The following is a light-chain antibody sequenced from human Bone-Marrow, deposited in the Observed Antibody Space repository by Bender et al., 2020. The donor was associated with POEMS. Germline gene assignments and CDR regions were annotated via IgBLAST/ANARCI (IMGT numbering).Light chain of an antibody. V-gene: IGLV2-8*01. CDR3: CSYAGSNTLV. CDR2: EVT. CDR1: SSDVGGYNY. Sequence: QSALTQPPSASGSPGQSVTISCTGTSSDVGGYNYVSWYQQHPGKAPKLVIYEVTKRPSGVPDRFSGSKSGNTASLTISGLQAEDEADYHCCSYAGSNTLVFGGGTKLTVL. J-gene: IGLJ2*01.